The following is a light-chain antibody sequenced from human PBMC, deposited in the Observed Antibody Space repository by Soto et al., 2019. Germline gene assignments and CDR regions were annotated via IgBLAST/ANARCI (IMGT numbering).Light chain of an antibody. CDR1: QSVNGN. J-gene: IGKJ2*03. V-gene: IGKV3-15*01. Sequence: EIVMTQSPATLSVSPGGRATLSCRASQSVNGNLAWYQQQPGQAPRLLMYGASTRATGIPVRFSGRGSGTEFTLTISSLQSEDFAVYYCQQYNDWPPYSFGQGTKLEIK. CDR3: QQYNDWPPYS. CDR2: GAS.